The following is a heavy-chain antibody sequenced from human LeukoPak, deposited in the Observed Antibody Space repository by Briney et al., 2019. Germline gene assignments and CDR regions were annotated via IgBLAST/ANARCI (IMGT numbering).Heavy chain of an antibody. CDR3: ARDYLGDSSGFFDY. D-gene: IGHD3-22*01. V-gene: IGHV1-2*02. J-gene: IGHJ4*02. Sequence: SVKVSCKASGYTFTGYYMHWVRQAPGQGLEWMGWINPNSGGTNYAQKFQGRVTMTRDTSISTAYMELSRLRSDDTAVYYCARDYLGDSSGFFDYWGQGTLVTVSS. CDR1: GYTFTGYY. CDR2: INPNSGGT.